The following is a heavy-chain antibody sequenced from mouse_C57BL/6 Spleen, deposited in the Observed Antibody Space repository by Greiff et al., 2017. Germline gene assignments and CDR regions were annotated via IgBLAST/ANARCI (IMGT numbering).Heavy chain of an antibody. V-gene: IGHV2-2*01. CDR1: GFSLTSYG. CDR3: ARIYYGNYYAVDY. CDR2: IWSGGSK. D-gene: IGHD2-1*01. Sequence: VQLQQSGPGLVQPSQSLSITCTVSGFSLTSYGVHWVRQTPGKGLEWLGVIWSGGSKDYNAAIISRLSISKDNSKCQVVFKMNSLQADDKAIYYCARIYYGNYYAVDYWGQGTSVTVSS. J-gene: IGHJ4*01.